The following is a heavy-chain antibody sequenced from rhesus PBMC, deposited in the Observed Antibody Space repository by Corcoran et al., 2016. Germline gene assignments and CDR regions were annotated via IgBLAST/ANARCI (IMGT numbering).Heavy chain of an antibody. D-gene: IGHD3-28*01. V-gene: IGHV4-80*01. CDR3: ARARYHYDNDY. CDR1: GASISSYW. CDR2: CDGNTGRT. Sequence: QMQLQESGPGPVKLSETLSLTCAVSGASISSYWWGWTRQSLGKGLEWIGECDGNTGRTRYNPSLRSRVTVSRDASKNQVSLKLTSVTAADTAVYYCARARYHYDNDYWGQGVLVTVSS. J-gene: IGHJ4*01.